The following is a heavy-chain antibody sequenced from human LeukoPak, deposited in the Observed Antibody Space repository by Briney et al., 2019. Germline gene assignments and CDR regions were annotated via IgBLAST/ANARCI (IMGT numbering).Heavy chain of an antibody. D-gene: IGHD6-19*01. CDR3: AKTTAGNSSGRYPGWPVDY. J-gene: IGHJ4*02. V-gene: IGHV3-23*01. CDR2: VSGSGGIT. Sequence: GGSLRLSCAASGFTFNSYAMTWVRQAPGKGLEWVSHVSGSGGITYYADSVKGRFTISRDNSKNTLYLQMNSLRAEDTAVYYCAKTTAGNSSGRYPGWPVDYWGQGALVTVSS. CDR1: GFTFNSYA.